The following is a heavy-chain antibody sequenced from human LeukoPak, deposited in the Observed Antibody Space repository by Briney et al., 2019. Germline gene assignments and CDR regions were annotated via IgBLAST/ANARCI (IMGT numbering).Heavy chain of an antibody. V-gene: IGHV4-4*07. D-gene: IGHD7-27*01. Sequence: SETLSLTCTVSGDSISSYYWIWVRQPAGKGLEWIGRIHTSGSTNYNPSLKSRVTMSLDTSKNQFSLKLTSVTAADTAVFYCAGTQHGELDYWGQGALVTVSS. CDR3: AGTQHGELDY. CDR1: GDSISSYY. J-gene: IGHJ4*02. CDR2: IHTSGST.